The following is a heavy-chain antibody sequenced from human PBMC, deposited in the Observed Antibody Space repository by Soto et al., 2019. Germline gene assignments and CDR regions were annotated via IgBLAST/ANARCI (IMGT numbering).Heavy chain of an antibody. CDR2: INSDGSST. CDR1: GFTFSSYW. V-gene: IGHV3-74*01. J-gene: IGHJ5*02. D-gene: IGHD3-10*01. CDR3: ARDPALLWFGELLHNWFDP. Sequence: GGSLRLSCAASGFTFSSYWMHWVRQAPGKGLVWVSRINSDGSSTSYADSVKGRFTISRDNAKNTLYLQMNRLRAEDTAVYYCARDPALLWFGELLHNWFDPWGQGTLVTVSS.